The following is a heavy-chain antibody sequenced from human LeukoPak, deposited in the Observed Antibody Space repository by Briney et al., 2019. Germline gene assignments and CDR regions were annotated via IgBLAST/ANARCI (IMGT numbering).Heavy chain of an antibody. Sequence: PSETLSLTCTVSGDSFSSVTDYWAWIRQPPGKGREWIASGDYSGGTYYNPSLESRVAISADMSKNQFSLKLTSVTGADTAVYYCAGERGEEYSSGWYKRNYFDNWGQGIRVTVYS. CDR3: AGERGEEYSSGWYKRNYFDN. J-gene: IGHJ4*02. CDR1: GDSFSSVTDY. V-gene: IGHV4-39*07. CDR2: GDYSGGT. D-gene: IGHD6-19*01.